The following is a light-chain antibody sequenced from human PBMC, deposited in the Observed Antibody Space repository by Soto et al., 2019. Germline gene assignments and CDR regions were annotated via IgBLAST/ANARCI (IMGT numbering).Light chain of an antibody. CDR2: DVS. CDR3: SSYRSSSTLGV. Sequence: QSVLTQPASVSGSPGQSITISCTGTSSDIGGYDFVSWYQQHPGKAPKVMIYDVSNRPSGVSDRFSGSKSGNTASLTISGLQAEDEADYYCSSYRSSSTLGVFGGGTKLTVL. CDR1: SSDIGGYDF. V-gene: IGLV2-14*01. J-gene: IGLJ2*01.